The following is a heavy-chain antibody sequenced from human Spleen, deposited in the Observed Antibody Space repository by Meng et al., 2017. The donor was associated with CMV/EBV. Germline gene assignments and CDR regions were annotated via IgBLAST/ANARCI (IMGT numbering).Heavy chain of an antibody. Sequence: GGSLRLSCAASGFTVSSKYMSWVRQAPGKGLEWVSVIYSGGSTYYGDSMKGRFTISRDNAKNSLYLQMNTLRAEDTAVYYCARDQVAGRAFLYGVDVWGQGTTVTVSS. CDR2: IYSGGST. J-gene: IGHJ6*02. V-gene: IGHV3-66*01. CDR3: ARDQVAGRAFLYGVDV. CDR1: GFTVSSKY. D-gene: IGHD6-19*01.